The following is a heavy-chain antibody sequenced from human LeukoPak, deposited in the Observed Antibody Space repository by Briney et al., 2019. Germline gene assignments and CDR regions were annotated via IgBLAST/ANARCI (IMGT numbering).Heavy chain of an antibody. CDR2: ISWNSGSI. J-gene: IGHJ4*02. Sequence: GGSLRLSCAASGFAFGDYSINWVRQAPGKGLEWVSGISWNSGSIGYADSVKGRFTISRDNAKNSLYLQMNSLRAEDTALYYCAKARYYDSSGYPDYWGQGTLVTVSS. CDR3: AKARYYDSSGYPDY. CDR1: GFAFGDYS. V-gene: IGHV3-9*01. D-gene: IGHD3-22*01.